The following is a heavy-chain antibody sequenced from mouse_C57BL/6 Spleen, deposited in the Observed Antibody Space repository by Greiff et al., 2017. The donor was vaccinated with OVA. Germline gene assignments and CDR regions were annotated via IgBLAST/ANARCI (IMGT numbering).Heavy chain of an antibody. D-gene: IGHD2-4*01. CDR1: GYTFTSYW. CDR3: SRYEYDGCSY. V-gene: IGHV1-64*01. CDR2: IHPNSGST. Sequence: QVQLQQSGAELVKPGASVKLSCTASGYTFTSYWMHWVKQRPGQGLEWIGMIHPNSGSTNYNEKFKSKATLTVDNSSSTASMQHSSLSSEDSAVYYCSRYEYDGCSYWGQGTLVTVSA. J-gene: IGHJ3*01.